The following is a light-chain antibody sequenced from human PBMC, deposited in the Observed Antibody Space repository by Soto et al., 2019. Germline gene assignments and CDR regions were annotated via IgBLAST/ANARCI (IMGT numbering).Light chain of an antibody. J-gene: IGKJ5*01. CDR3: QQRSNWIT. V-gene: IGKV3-11*01. CDR1: QSVSSY. Sequence: IRLTQSAATLSLYPKERATLSCRASQSVSSYLAWYQQKPGQAPRLLIYDASNRATGIPARFSGSGSGTDFTLTICSLEPEDFAVYYCQQRSNWITFGHGTRLEIK. CDR2: DAS.